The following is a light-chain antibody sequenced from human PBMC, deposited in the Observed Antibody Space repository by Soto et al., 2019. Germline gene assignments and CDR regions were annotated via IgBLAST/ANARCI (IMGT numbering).Light chain of an antibody. J-gene: IGLJ2*01. CDR3: TSYTGTFTYAV. CDR2: GVS. Sequence: QSALTQPASVSGSPGQSFTISCTGTSSDVGAYDFVSWYQHYPGKAPKLIIYGVSNRPSGVSNRFSGSKSGNTASLTISGLQAEDDALYFCTSYTGTFTYAVFGGGTKVTVL. V-gene: IGLV2-14*01. CDR1: SSDVGAYDF.